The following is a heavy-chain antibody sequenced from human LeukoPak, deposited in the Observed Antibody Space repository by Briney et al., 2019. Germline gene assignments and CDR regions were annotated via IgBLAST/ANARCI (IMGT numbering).Heavy chain of an antibody. D-gene: IGHD3-10*01. CDR3: ARDPGDYYGSGSSDAFDI. V-gene: IGHV3-33*01. CDR1: GFTFSSYG. Sequence: GGSLRLSCAASGFTFSSYGMHWVRQAPGKGLEWVAVIWYDGSNKYYADSVKGRFTISRDNSKNTLYLQMNSLRAEDTAVYYCARDPGDYYGSGSSDAFDIWGQGTMVTVSS. CDR2: IWYDGSNK. J-gene: IGHJ3*02.